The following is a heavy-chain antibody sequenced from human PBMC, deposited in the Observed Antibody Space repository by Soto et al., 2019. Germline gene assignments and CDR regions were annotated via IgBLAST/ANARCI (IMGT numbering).Heavy chain of an antibody. CDR1: GGYVRDYD. V-gene: IGHV4-59*02. J-gene: IGHJ4*02. CDR2: IHERGVT. D-gene: IGHD4-17*01. CDR3: ARDPAGDYGH. Sequence: SETLSLSWSVSGGYVRDYDWSWIRQAPGKGLEWIGYIHERGVTNYNPSLKSRVTMSVDTSKNQFSLTLRSVHTADTAIYFCARDPAGDYGHWGRGTLVTGSS.